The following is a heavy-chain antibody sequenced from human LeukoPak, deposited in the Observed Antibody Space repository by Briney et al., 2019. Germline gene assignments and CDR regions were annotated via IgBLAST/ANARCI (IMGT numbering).Heavy chain of an antibody. CDR1: GFTVSSNY. D-gene: IGHD3-16*02. V-gene: IGHV3-23*01. CDR3: AKIYDYIWGSYRYTESFAFDI. CDR2: ISGSGGST. Sequence: GGSLRLSCAASGFTVSSNYMSWVRQAPGKGLEWVSAISGSGGSTYYADSVKGRFTISRDNSKNTLYLQMNSLRAEDTAVYYCAKIYDYIWGSYRYTESFAFDIWGQGTMVTVSS. J-gene: IGHJ3*02.